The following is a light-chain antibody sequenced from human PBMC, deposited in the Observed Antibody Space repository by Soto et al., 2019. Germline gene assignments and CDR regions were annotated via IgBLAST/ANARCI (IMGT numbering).Light chain of an antibody. V-gene: IGLV3-1*01. CDR2: QDN. CDR3: QAWDSSTARRV. Sequence: SSELTQPPSVSVSPGQTASITCSGDKLGDKYACWYQQKPGQSPVLVIYQDNKRPSGIPERFSGSNSGNTATLTISGTQAMDEADYYCQAWDSSTARRVFGTGTKLTVL. J-gene: IGLJ1*01. CDR1: KLGDKY.